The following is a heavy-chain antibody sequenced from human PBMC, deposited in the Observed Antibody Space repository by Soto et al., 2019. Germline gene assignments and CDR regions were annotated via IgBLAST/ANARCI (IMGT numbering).Heavy chain of an antibody. Sequence: QVQLQESGPGLVKPSETLSLTCTVSGGSISSYYWSWIRQPPGKGLEWIGYIYYSGSTNYNPSLRRRVTLSVATSKNQFALKLSSVTAADTAVYYCARVQSPPYYDFWSAQREHYGMDVWGQGTTVTVSS. CDR3: ARVQSPPYYDFWSAQREHYGMDV. CDR2: IYYSGST. CDR1: GGSISSYY. D-gene: IGHD3-3*01. J-gene: IGHJ6*02. V-gene: IGHV4-59*01.